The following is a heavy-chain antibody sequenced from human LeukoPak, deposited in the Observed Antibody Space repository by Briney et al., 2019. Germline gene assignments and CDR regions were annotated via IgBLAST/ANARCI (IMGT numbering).Heavy chain of an antibody. V-gene: IGHV1-46*01. CDR1: GYTFTNYY. CDR3: ARDTRLLDFDAFDI. D-gene: IGHD3-3*01. Sequence: ASVKVSCKASGYTFTNYYMHWVRQAPGQGLERMGIINPSGGSTNYAQKFQGRVTLTRDTSTSTVYMELSSLRSEDTAVYYCARDTRLLDFDAFDIWGQGTMVIVSS. CDR2: INPSGGST. J-gene: IGHJ3*02.